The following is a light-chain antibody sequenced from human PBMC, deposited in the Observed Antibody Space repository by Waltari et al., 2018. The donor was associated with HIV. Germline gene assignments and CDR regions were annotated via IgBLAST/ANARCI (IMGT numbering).Light chain of an antibody. Sequence: VGDTVTISCRASQPVSSWMAWFLQRPSKAPRLLIYQASILASGVPSRFSGSRSGTDFSLTIRGLQPDDFGTYYCQQYNWHWTFGQGTRV. J-gene: IGKJ1*01. CDR3: QQYNWHWT. CDR2: QAS. V-gene: IGKV1-5*01. CDR1: QPVSSW.